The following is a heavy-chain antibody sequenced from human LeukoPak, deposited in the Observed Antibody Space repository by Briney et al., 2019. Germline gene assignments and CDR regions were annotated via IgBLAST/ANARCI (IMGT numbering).Heavy chain of an antibody. Sequence: SETLSLPCTVSGGSISSYYWSWIRQPPGKGLEWIGYIYYSGSNNYNPSLKSRVTISVDTSKNQFSLKLSSVTAADTAVYYCARYMVATFVHAFDIWGQGTMVTVSS. CDR3: ARYMVATFVHAFDI. CDR2: IYYSGSN. V-gene: IGHV4-59*01. J-gene: IGHJ3*02. CDR1: GGSISSYY. D-gene: IGHD5-12*01.